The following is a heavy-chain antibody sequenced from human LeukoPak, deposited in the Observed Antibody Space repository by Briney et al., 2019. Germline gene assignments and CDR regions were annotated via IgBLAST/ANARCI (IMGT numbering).Heavy chain of an antibody. D-gene: IGHD3-16*01. CDR3: ARGGGLDV. J-gene: IGHJ6*02. CDR2: INHNGNVN. V-gene: IGHV3-7*03. CDR1: GFTFSSYW. Sequence: GGSLRLSCAASGFTFSSYWMNWARQAPGKGLEWVASINHNGNVNYYVDSVKGRFTISRDNAKNSLYLQMSNLRAVDTAVYFCARGGGLDVWDQGATVTVSS.